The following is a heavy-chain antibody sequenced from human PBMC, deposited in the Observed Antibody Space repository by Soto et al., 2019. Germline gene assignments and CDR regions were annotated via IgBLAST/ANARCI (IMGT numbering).Heavy chain of an antibody. CDR3: ATAEVDY. CDR1: GYTFGNHW. J-gene: IGHJ4*02. V-gene: IGHV3-74*01. CDR2: MNSDGSII. Sequence: GGSLRLSCAVAGYTFGNHWMHWVRQAPGKGLEWVSRMNSDGSIINYADSVKGRFTVSRDNAKKTLYLQMNSLRVEDTAVYYCATAEVDYWGPGTLVTVSS.